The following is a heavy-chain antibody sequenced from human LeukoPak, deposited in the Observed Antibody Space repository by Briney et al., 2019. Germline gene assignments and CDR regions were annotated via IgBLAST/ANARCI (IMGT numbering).Heavy chain of an antibody. CDR1: GFTFSSYG. Sequence: GGSLRLSCAASGFTFSSYGVHWVRQAPGKGLEWVAVISYDGSNKYYADSVKGRFTISRDNSKNTLYLQMNSLRAEDTAVYYCAKPYGDYSSFYYYMDVWGKGTTVTVSS. J-gene: IGHJ6*03. CDR2: ISYDGSNK. D-gene: IGHD4-17*01. CDR3: AKPYGDYSSFYYYMDV. V-gene: IGHV3-30*18.